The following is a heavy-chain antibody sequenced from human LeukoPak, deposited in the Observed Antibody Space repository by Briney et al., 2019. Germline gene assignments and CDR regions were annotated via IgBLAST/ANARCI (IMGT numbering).Heavy chain of an antibody. CDR1: GFTFSDDH. D-gene: IGHD5-24*01. Sequence: GGSLRLSCAASGFTFSDDHMDWVRQAPGKGLEWVANIKGDGSEKWYADSVKGRFTISRDNAQNSVHLQMNSLRAEDTAVYHCARDEYRSRWLHPWGQGTLVTVTS. J-gene: IGHJ5*02. CDR3: ARDEYRSRWLHP. V-gene: IGHV3-7*01. CDR2: IKGDGSEK.